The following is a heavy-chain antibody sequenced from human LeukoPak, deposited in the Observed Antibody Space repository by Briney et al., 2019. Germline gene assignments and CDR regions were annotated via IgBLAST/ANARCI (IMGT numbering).Heavy chain of an antibody. D-gene: IGHD6-13*01. Sequence: SETLSLTCTVSGGSISSSSYYWCWLRPPPGERLEWFGSIYYSGSTYYSPSLKSRVTISVDTSKNQFSLKLSSVTAADTAVYYCASTLAAADYYMDAWGKGTLVTVSS. CDR2: IYYSGST. CDR1: GGSISSSSYY. V-gene: IGHV4-39*07. J-gene: IGHJ6*03. CDR3: ASTLAAADYYMDA.